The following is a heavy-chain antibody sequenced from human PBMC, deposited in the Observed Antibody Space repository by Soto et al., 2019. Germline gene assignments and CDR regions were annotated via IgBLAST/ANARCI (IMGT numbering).Heavy chain of an antibody. J-gene: IGHJ4*02. CDR3: ARWGRGDGYNYLDY. Sequence: QVHLVQSGPELKKPGASVKVSCKTSGYTFYSYGISWVRQAPGLGLEWVAWINAFNGDTNNPEKYQGRVTMTTDTSTTTVYMEVRNLRFDDTAVYYCARWGRGDGYNYLDYWGQGTLVTVSS. D-gene: IGHD5-12*01. CDR2: INAFNGDT. V-gene: IGHV1-18*01. CDR1: GYTFYSYG.